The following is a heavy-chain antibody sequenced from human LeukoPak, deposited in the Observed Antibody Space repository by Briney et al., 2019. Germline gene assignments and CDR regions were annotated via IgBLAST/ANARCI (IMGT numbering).Heavy chain of an antibody. CDR3: ASHVDTANGIIVY. D-gene: IGHD5-18*01. CDR2: ISSNGGST. J-gene: IGHJ4*02. CDR1: GFTFSSYG. Sequence: GGTLRLSCAASGFTFSSYGMSWVRQAPGKGLEYVSAISSNGGSTYYANSVKGRFTISRDNSKNTLYLQMGSLRAEDMAVYYCASHVDTANGIIVYWGQGTLVTVSS. V-gene: IGHV3-64*01.